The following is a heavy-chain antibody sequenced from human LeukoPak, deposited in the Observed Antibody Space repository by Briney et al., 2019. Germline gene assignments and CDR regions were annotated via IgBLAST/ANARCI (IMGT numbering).Heavy chain of an antibody. Sequence: GGSLRLSCAASGFTVSTNYMTWIRQAPGKGLEWVSVMYTLGNTNYADSVRGRFTISRDNSKNTPYLQMNSLRAEDTAVYYCAGYGGSYPYYMDVWGKGTTVTISS. J-gene: IGHJ6*03. CDR3: AGYGGSYPYYMDV. V-gene: IGHV3-66*01. D-gene: IGHD1-26*01. CDR2: MYTLGNT. CDR1: GFTVSTNY.